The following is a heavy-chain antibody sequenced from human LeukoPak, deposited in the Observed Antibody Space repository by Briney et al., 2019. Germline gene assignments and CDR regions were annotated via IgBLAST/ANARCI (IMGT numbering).Heavy chain of an antibody. D-gene: IGHD3-3*01. CDR3: ARGPLWRGDYVGMGYFDY. V-gene: IGHV1-69*13. CDR2: IIPNFGTA. CDR1: GYTFTGYY. J-gene: IGHJ4*02. Sequence: ASVKVSCKASGYTFTGYYMHWVRQAPGQGLEWMGGIIPNFGTANYAQKFQGRVTITADESTSTAYMELSSLRSEDTAVYYCARGPLWRGDYVGMGYFDYWGQGTLVTVSS.